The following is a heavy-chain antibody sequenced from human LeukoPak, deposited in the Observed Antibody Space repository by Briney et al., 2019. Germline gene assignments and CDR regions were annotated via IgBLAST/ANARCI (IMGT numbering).Heavy chain of an antibody. CDR1: GFTLSSCA. V-gene: IGHV3-33*08. Sequence: HPGGSLRLSCAASGFTLSSCATHWVRQAPGKGLEWVAVIWYDGSNKYYADSVKGRFTISRDNSKNTLYLQMNSLRAEDTAVYYCARGGRWLQLAPFDYWGQGTLVTVSS. CDR3: ARGGRWLQLAPFDY. CDR2: IWYDGSNK. J-gene: IGHJ4*02. D-gene: IGHD5-24*01.